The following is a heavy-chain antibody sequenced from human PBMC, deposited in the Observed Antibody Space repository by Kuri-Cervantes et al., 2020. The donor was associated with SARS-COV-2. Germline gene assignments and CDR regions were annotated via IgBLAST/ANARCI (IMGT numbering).Heavy chain of an antibody. V-gene: IGHV3-74*01. D-gene: IGHD3-3*01. CDR3: AAEGLLLDAFDI. CDR2: INSDGSST. Sequence: GGSLRLSCAASGFTFSSYWMHWVRQAPGKGLVWVSRINSDGSSTSYADSVKGRFTISRDNPKNTLYLQMNSLRAEDTAVYYCAAEGLLLDAFDIWGQGTMVTVSS. J-gene: IGHJ3*02. CDR1: GFTFSSYW.